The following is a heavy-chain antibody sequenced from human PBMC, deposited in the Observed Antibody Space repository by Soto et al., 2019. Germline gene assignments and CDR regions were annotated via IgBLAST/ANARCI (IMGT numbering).Heavy chain of an antibody. CDR3: ARGPRVVVVDATPYRRNWFDP. CDR2: LNHSGST. V-gene: IGHV4-34*01. CDR1: EGSCSGYY. J-gene: IGHJ5*02. D-gene: IGHD2-15*01. Sequence: SEPQSVRNGVDEGSCSGYYGSRIINPQRKGLEGIGELNHSGSTNYNPSLKSRVTISVDTSKNKFSLKLSSVTTADTAVYYCARGPRVVVVDATPYRRNWFDPWGQGSLVTVSS.